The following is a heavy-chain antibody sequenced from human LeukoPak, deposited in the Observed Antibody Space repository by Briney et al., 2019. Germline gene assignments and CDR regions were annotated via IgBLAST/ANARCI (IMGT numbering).Heavy chain of an antibody. CDR3: AKDNCSGGSWDILAYYGMDV. D-gene: IGHD2-15*01. J-gene: IGHJ6*02. CDR1: GFTFDDYT. Sequence: GGSLRLSCAASGFTFDDYTMHWVRQAPGKGLEWVSLISWDGGSTYYADSVKGRFTISRDNSKNSLYLQMNSLRTEDTALYYCAKDNCSGGSWDILAYYGMDVWGQGTTVTVSS. V-gene: IGHV3-43*01. CDR2: ISWDGGST.